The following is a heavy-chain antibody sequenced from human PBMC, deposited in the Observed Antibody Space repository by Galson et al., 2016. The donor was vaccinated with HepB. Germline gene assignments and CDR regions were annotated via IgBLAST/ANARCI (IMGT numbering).Heavy chain of an antibody. J-gene: IGHJ6*02. Sequence: TLSLTCTVSGGSISGGGYYWSWIRQHPGKGLEWIGYIYYSGSTYYNPSLKSRLTISVDTSKNQFSLKLSSVTAADTAVYYCARDVGHEWLGLNVWGQGTTVTVSS. CDR2: IYYSGST. D-gene: IGHD3-3*01. V-gene: IGHV4-31*03. CDR3: ARDVGHEWLGLNV. CDR1: GGSISGGGYY.